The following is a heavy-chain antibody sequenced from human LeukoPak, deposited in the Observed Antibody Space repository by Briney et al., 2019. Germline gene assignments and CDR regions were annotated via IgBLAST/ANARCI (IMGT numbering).Heavy chain of an antibody. Sequence: SVKVSCKASGGTFASYAIRWVRQAPGQGLEWMGRIIPTLGIANYAQKFQGRVSITADTSTSTSYMELSSLRSEDTAVFYCARDCRSVSCYSVDYWGQGTLVTVSS. CDR1: GGTFASYA. V-gene: IGHV1-69*04. J-gene: IGHJ4*02. CDR3: ARDCRSVSCYSVDY. D-gene: IGHD2-15*01. CDR2: IIPTLGIA.